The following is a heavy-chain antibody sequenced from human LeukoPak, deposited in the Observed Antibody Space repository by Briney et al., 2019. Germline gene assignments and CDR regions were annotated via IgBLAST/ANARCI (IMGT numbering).Heavy chain of an antibody. V-gene: IGHV3-23*01. D-gene: IGHD5-12*01. Sequence: GGSLRLSCAASGFTFSSYSMSWVRQAPGKGLEWDSAISGSGGSTYYADSVKGRFTISRDNSKNTLYLQMNSLRAEDTAVYYCANTRLRGYSGREPNWFDPWGQGTLVTVSS. J-gene: IGHJ5*02. CDR2: ISGSGGST. CDR3: ANTRLRGYSGREPNWFDP. CDR1: GFTFSSYS.